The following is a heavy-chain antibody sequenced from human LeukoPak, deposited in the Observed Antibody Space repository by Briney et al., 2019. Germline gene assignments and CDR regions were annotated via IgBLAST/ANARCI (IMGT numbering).Heavy chain of an antibody. V-gene: IGHV1-46*01. D-gene: IGHD4-17*01. J-gene: IGHJ4*02. CDR1: GYTLTSYY. Sequence: GASVKVSCKASGYTLTSYYMHWVRQAPGQGLEWMGIINPSGGSTSYAQKFQGRVTMTRDTSTSTVYMELSSLRSEDTAVYYCARDSADYGDYDYWGQGTLVTVSS. CDR3: ARDSADYGDYDY. CDR2: INPSGGST.